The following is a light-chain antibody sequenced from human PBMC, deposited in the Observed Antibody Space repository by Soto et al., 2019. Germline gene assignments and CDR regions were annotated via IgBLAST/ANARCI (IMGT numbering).Light chain of an antibody. CDR1: QGISSY. CDR3: QQLNTYPPT. Sequence: IQLTQSPSSLSASVGDRVTITCRASQGISSYLAWYQQKPGKAPKLLIYAASTLQSGVPSRFSGSGSGTDFTLTIGSLQPEDFATYYCQQLNTYPPTFGGGTKVEI. CDR2: AAS. J-gene: IGKJ4*01. V-gene: IGKV1-9*01.